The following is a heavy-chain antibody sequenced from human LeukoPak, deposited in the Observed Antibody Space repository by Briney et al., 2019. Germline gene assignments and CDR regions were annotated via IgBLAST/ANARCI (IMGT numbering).Heavy chain of an antibody. CDR2: IIPIFGTA. Sequence: GASVKVSCKASGGTFSSYEISWVRQAPGQGLEWMGGIIPIFGTANYAQKFRGRVTITADKSTSTAYMELSSLRSEDTAVYYCAREGWLRHFDYWGQGTLVTVSS. CDR3: AREGWLRHFDY. D-gene: IGHD5-12*01. CDR1: GGTFSSYE. V-gene: IGHV1-69*06. J-gene: IGHJ4*02.